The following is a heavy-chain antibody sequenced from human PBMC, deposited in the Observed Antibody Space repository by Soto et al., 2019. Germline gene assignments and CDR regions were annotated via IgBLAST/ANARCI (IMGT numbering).Heavy chain of an antibody. J-gene: IGHJ5*02. Sequence: SETLSLTCTVSGGSISSGGYYWSWIRQHPGKGLEWIGYIYYSGSTYYNPSLKSRVTISVDTSKNQFSLKLSSVTAADTAVYYCARAWVAAISPLYNCFDPWGQGPLVTVSS. V-gene: IGHV4-31*02. D-gene: IGHD2-15*01. CDR1: GGSISSGGYY. CDR3: ARAWVAAISPLYNCFDP. CDR2: IYYSGST.